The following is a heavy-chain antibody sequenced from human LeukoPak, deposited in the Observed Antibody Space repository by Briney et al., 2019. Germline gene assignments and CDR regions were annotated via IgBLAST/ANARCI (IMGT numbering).Heavy chain of an antibody. CDR1: GFTFSSYA. CDR2: ISYDGSNK. V-gene: IGHV3-30-3*01. J-gene: IGHJ4*02. Sequence: PGGSLRLSCAASGFTFSSYAMHWVRQAPGKGLERVAVISYDGSNKYYADSVKGRFTISRDNPKNTLYLQMNSLRAEDTAVYYCARDLLSSSWYFDYWGQGTLVTVSS. CDR3: ARDLLSSSWYFDY. D-gene: IGHD6-13*01.